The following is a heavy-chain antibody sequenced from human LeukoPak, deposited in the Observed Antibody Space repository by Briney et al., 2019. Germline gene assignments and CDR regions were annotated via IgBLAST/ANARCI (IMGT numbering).Heavy chain of an antibody. CDR3: ARDLYGDYDILTGPRGDY. Sequence: ASVKVSCKASGYAFTGYYMHWVRQAPGQGLEWMGWINPNSGGTNYAQKFQGRVTMTRDTSISTAYMELSRLRSDDTAVYYCARDLYGDYDILTGPRGDYWGQGTLVTVSS. CDR1: GYAFTGYY. CDR2: INPNSGGT. D-gene: IGHD3-9*01. V-gene: IGHV1-2*02. J-gene: IGHJ4*02.